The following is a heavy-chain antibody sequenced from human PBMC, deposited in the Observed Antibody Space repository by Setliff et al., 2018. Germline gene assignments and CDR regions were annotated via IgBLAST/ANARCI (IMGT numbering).Heavy chain of an antibody. CDR3: AKDRSRDYDDSSGYDH. CDR1: GFTFDVYD. V-gene: IGHV3-20*04. CDR2: INWNGDRT. D-gene: IGHD3-22*01. Sequence: PGESLKISCAASGFTFDVYDLNWVRQAPGKGLEWVSSINWNGDRTGYADSVKGRFTISRDNAKNSLYLQMNRLRAEDTALYYCAKDRSRDYDDSSGYDHWGQGTPVTVSS. J-gene: IGHJ4*02.